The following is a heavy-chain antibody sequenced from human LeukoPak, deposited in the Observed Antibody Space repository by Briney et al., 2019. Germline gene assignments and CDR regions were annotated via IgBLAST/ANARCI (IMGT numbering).Heavy chain of an antibody. Sequence: ASVTVSCKASGYTFTGYYMHWVRQAPGQGLEWMGWINPNSGGTNYAQKFQGRVTVTRDTSISTAYMELSRLRSDDTAVYYCARADKNGWFGEPVNWFDPWGQGTLVTVSS. J-gene: IGHJ5*02. CDR3: ARADKNGWFGEPVNWFDP. CDR1: GYTFTGYY. D-gene: IGHD3-10*01. CDR2: INPNSGGT. V-gene: IGHV1-2*02.